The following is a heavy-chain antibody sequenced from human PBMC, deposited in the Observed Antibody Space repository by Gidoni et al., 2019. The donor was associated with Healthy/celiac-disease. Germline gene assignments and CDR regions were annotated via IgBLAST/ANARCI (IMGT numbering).Heavy chain of an antibody. V-gene: IGHV3-30-3*01. CDR1: GFTFSSYA. CDR2: ISDDGSNK. CDR3: AREAQQQWLVDDAFDI. Sequence: QVQLVESGGGVVQPGRSLRLSCAASGFTFSSYARHWVRQAPGQGLGWVAVISDDGSNKYYADSVKGRFTISRDNSKNTLYLQMNSLRAEDTAVYYCAREAQQQWLVDDAFDIWGQGTMVTVSS. J-gene: IGHJ3*02. D-gene: IGHD6-19*01.